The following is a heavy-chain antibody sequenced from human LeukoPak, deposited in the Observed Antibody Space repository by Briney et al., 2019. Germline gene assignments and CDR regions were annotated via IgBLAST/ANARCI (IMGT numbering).Heavy chain of an antibody. CDR2: IKQDGSEK. CDR1: GFTFSSYW. V-gene: IGHV3-7*01. CDR3: AREVGCGGDCYTYFDY. D-gene: IGHD2-21*02. Sequence: GGSLRLSCADSGFTFSSYWMSWVRQAPGKGLEWVANIKQDGSEKYYVDSVKGRFTISRDNAKNSLYLQMNSLRAEDTAVYYCAREVGCGGDCYTYFDYWGQGTLVTVSS. J-gene: IGHJ4*02.